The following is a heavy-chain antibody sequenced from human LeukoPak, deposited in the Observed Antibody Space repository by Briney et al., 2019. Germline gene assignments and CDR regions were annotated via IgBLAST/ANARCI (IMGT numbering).Heavy chain of an antibody. CDR1: GGSISSGGYY. CDR2: IYYSGST. Sequence: SETLSLTCTVSGGSISSGGYYWSWIRQHPGKGLEWIGYIYYSGSTYYNPSLKSRVTISVDTSKNQFSLKLSSVTAADTAVYYCARAPEYGGSYLSLDYWGQGTLVTVSS. J-gene: IGHJ4*02. CDR3: ARAPEYGGSYLSLDY. V-gene: IGHV4-31*03. D-gene: IGHD1-26*01.